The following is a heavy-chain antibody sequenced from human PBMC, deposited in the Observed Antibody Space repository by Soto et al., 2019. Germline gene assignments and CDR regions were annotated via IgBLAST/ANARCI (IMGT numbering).Heavy chain of an antibody. CDR2: FNHSGST. CDR3: ARDSSGWYWFDH. D-gene: IGHD6-19*01. V-gene: IGHV4-34*01. CDR1: GGSFSGYY. Sequence: SETLSLTCAVYGGSFSGYYWSCIRQPPGKGLEWIGEFNHSGSTNYNPSLKSRVTISVDTSKNQFYLKLSSVTAADTAVYYCARDSSGWYWFDHWGQGSLVPVSS. J-gene: IGHJ5*02.